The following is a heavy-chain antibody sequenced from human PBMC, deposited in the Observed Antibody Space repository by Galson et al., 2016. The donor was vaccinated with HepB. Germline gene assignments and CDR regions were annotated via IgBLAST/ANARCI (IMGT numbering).Heavy chain of an antibody. CDR2: IYPTDSYA. D-gene: IGHD3-10*01. CDR1: AYSFTSYW. Sequence: QSGAEVKKPGESLRISCKGSAYSFTSYWITWVRQMPGKGLEWMGRIYPTDSYANYSPSFQGHVTVSAVKSISTAFLQWSSLKASDTAMYYCARQGGSGRAAFDLWGQGTMVTVSS. V-gene: IGHV5-10-1*01. J-gene: IGHJ3*01. CDR3: ARQGGSGRAAFDL.